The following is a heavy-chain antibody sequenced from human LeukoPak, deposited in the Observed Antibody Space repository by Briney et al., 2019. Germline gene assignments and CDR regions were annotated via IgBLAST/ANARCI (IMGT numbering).Heavy chain of an antibody. V-gene: IGHV4-34*01. Sequence: SETLSLTCAVYGGSFSGCYWSWIRQPPGKGLEWIGEINHSGSTNYNPSLKSRVTISADTSKNQFSLNLTSVTAADTAVYYCARDGGGGTATFAYWGQGTLVTVSS. CDR1: GGSFSGCY. D-gene: IGHD2-15*01. J-gene: IGHJ4*02. CDR2: INHSGST. CDR3: ARDGGGGTATFAY.